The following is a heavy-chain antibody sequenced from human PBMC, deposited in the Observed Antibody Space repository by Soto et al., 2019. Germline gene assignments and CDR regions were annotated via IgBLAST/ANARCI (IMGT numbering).Heavy chain of an antibody. J-gene: IGHJ6*03. D-gene: IGHD2-2*01. CDR1: GHTFTSYD. CDR2: MNPNSGNT. V-gene: IGHV1-8*01. CDR3: ARAERVVVPAAMGYYYYYYMDV. Sequence: GASVKVSCKASGHTFTSYDINWVRQATGQGLEWMGWMNPNSGNTGYAQKFQGRVTMTRNTSISTAYMELSSLRSEDTAVYYCARAERVVVPAAMGYYYYYYMDVWGKGTTVTVSS.